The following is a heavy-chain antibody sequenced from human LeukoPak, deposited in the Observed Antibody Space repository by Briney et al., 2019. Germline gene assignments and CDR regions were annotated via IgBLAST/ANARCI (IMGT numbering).Heavy chain of an antibody. Sequence: ASVKVSCKASGGTFSSYAISWVRQAPGQGLEWMGGIIPIFGTANYAQKFQGRVTITADKSTSTAYMELSRLRSDDTAVYYCARDRSGGTMVRGVKRPLFDYWGQGTLVTVSS. CDR3: ARDRSGGTMVRGVKRPLFDY. V-gene: IGHV1-69*06. J-gene: IGHJ4*02. CDR2: IIPIFGTA. CDR1: GGTFSSYA. D-gene: IGHD3-10*01.